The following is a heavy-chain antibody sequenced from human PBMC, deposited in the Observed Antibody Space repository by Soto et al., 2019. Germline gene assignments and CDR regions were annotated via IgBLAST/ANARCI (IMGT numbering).Heavy chain of an antibody. J-gene: IGHJ5*02. Sequence: QLQLQESGSGLVKPSQTLSLTCAVSGCSIDSGGYSWNWIRQPPGKALEWIGYIYHTGAAHYNASLEGRVSLSVDMSKNQCSLQMTSVTAADTAVYYCVRASYILPFDPWGQGIFVTVSS. CDR3: VRASYILPFDP. CDR2: IYHTGAA. D-gene: IGHD2-21*01. V-gene: IGHV4-30-2*01. CDR1: GCSIDSGGYS.